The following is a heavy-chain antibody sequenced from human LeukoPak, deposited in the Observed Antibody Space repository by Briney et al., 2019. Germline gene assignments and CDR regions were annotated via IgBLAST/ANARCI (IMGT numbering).Heavy chain of an antibody. J-gene: IGHJ6*02. CDR1: GYTFTGHY. CDR2: INPNSGGT. Sequence: ASVKVSCTASGYTFTGHYMHWVRQAPGQGLEWMGWINPNSGGTNYAQKFQGRVTMTRDTSISTAHMELSRLRSDDTAVYYCARGSTTWDYYYGMDVWGQGTTVTVSS. CDR3: ARGSTTWDYYYGMDV. V-gene: IGHV1-2*02. D-gene: IGHD2-2*01.